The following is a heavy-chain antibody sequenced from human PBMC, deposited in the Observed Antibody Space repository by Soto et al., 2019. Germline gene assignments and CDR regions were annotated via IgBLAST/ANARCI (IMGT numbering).Heavy chain of an antibody. Sequence: TLSLNCAVSGGSISSGGSSWSWIRQPPGKGLEWIGYIYHSGSTYYNPSLKSRVTISVDRSKNQFSLKLSSVTAADTAVYYCARAGDSSGPVALGYWGQGTLVTVSS. V-gene: IGHV4-30-2*01. J-gene: IGHJ4*02. CDR1: GGSISSGGSS. CDR2: IYHSGST. D-gene: IGHD6-19*01. CDR3: ARAGDSSGPVALGY.